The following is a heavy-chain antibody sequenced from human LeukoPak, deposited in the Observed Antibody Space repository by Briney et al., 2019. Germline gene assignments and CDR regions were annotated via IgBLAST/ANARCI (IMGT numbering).Heavy chain of an antibody. CDR1: GFTFSTYI. Sequence: GGSLRLSCAAASGFTFSTYIMNWVRQAPGKGLEWVSSISSSSSYIYYADSVKGRFTISRDNSKNTLYLQMNSLRAEDTAVYYCAKCLRWVGANIDYWGQGTLVTVSS. CDR2: ISSSSSYI. CDR3: AKCLRWVGANIDY. D-gene: IGHD1-26*01. V-gene: IGHV3-21*04. J-gene: IGHJ4*02.